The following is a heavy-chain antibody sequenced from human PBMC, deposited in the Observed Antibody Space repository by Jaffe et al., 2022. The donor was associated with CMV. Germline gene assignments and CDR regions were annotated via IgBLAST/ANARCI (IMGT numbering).Heavy chain of an antibody. J-gene: IGHJ4*02. CDR3: ARVTLGAPFYTSCFDF. Sequence: QVQLQESGPGLVKPSETLSLTCTVSGDSITSYSWSWIRQPPGKGLEWIGNISYSGSTNFNPSLRSRVTMSLDTSTYHFSLRLSSVTAADTAVYFCARVTLGAPFYTSCFDFWSQGTLVTVSS. CDR1: GDSITSYS. V-gene: IGHV4-59*01. D-gene: IGHD2-2*01. CDR2: ISYSGST.